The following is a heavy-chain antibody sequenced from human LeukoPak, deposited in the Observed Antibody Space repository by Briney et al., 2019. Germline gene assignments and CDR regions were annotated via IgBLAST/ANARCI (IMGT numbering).Heavy chain of an antibody. V-gene: IGHV4-30-2*01. CDR1: GGSISSGGYY. Sequence: SETLSLTCTVSGGSISSGGYYWSWIRQPPGKGLEWIGYIYHSGSTYYNPSLKSRVTISVDRSKNQFSLKLSSVTAADTAVYYCASFGDYVAFDIWGQGTMVTVSS. CDR2: IYHSGST. CDR3: ASFGDYVAFDI. D-gene: IGHD4-17*01. J-gene: IGHJ3*02.